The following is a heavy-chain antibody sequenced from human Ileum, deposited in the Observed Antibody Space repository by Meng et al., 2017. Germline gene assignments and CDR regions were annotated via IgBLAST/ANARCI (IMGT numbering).Heavy chain of an antibody. J-gene: IGHJ5*02. V-gene: IGHV1-69*10. CDR2: IIPILNAS. D-gene: IGHD2-15*01. Sequence: QVQLVQSGAEVKYPGSSVTVSCKASGGAFSSSAIGWLRQAPGRGLEWMGGIIPILNASTYAQNFKGRVTLSADMATTTVYMELSSLPSDDTAVYFCVRDCSGGGCFDPWGQGTLVTVSS. CDR3: VRDCSGGGCFDP. CDR1: GGAFSSSA.